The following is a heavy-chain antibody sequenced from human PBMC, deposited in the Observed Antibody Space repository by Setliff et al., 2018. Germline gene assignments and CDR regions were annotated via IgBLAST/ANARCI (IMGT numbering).Heavy chain of an antibody. J-gene: IGHJ6*03. CDR3: ARDREGDGNYYMDV. CDR2: MNSDGSTK. Sequence: GSLRLSCVASGFSFSSYWMHWVRQVPGKGLVWVSRMNSDGSTKNYADSVKGRFTISRDNTKNTVYLQMNSLRAEDTAVYYCARDREGDGNYYMDVWGKGTTVTVSS. V-gene: IGHV3-74*01. CDR1: GFSFSSYW. D-gene: IGHD1-1*01.